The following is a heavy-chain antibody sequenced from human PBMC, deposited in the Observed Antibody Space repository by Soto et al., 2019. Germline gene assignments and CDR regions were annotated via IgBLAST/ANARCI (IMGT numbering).Heavy chain of an antibody. CDR1: GFTFGDYA. Sequence: GGSLRLSCTASGFTFGDYAMSWFRQAPGKGLEWVGFIRSKAYGGTTEYAASVKGRFTISRDDSKSIAYLQMNSLKTEDTAVYYCTRGQWLGLYYYYYYMDVWGKGTTVTVSS. CDR2: IRSKAYGGTT. CDR3: TRGQWLGLYYYYYYMDV. J-gene: IGHJ6*03. V-gene: IGHV3-49*03. D-gene: IGHD6-19*01.